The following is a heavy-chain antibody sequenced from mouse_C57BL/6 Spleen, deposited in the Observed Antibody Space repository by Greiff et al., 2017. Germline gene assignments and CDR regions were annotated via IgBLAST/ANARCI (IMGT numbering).Heavy chain of an antibody. D-gene: IGHD1-1*01. J-gene: IGHJ4*01. Sequence: QVQLQQSGAELVRPGSSVKLSCKASGYTFTSYWMDWVKQRPGQGLEWIGNIYPSDSETHYNQKFKDKATLTVDKSSSTAYMQLSSLTSEDSAVYYCARSSYYGSSYGDYYAMDYWGQGTSVTVSS. V-gene: IGHV1-61*01. CDR2: IYPSDSET. CDR1: GYTFTSYW. CDR3: ARSSYYGSSYGDYYAMDY.